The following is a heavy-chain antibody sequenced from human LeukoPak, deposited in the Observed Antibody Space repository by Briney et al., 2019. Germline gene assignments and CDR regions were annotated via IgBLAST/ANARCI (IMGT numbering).Heavy chain of an antibody. D-gene: IGHD6-13*01. CDR2: ISGSGRTI. J-gene: IGHJ6*03. V-gene: IGHV3-48*03. CDR3: AREEYSSSWYLYYYYMDV. Sequence: PGGSLRLSCAASGFTFSSYEMNWVRQAPGKGLEWVSYISGSGRTIYYANSVKGRFTISRDNAKNSLYLQMNSLRAEDTAVYYCAREEYSSSWYLYYYYMDVWGKGTTVTVSS. CDR1: GFTFSSYE.